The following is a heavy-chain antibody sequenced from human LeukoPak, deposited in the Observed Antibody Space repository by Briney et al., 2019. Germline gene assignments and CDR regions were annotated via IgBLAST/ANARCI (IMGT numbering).Heavy chain of an antibody. CDR3: ARKNYVWGSYRSPYYYYMDV. Sequence: SATLSLTCTVTGGSISSYYWSWIRQPQGKGLECIGYIYYSGSTNYNPSLKSRVTISVDTSKNQFSLKLSSVTAADTAVYYCARKNYVWGSYRSPYYYYMDVWGKGTTVTVSS. D-gene: IGHD3-16*02. CDR1: GGSISSYY. CDR2: IYYSGST. V-gene: IGHV4-59*01. J-gene: IGHJ6*03.